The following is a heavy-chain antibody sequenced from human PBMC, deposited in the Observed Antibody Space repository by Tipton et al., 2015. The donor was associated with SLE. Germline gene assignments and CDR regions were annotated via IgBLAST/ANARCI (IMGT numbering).Heavy chain of an antibody. CDR2: MFNGGST. CDR1: GGSISSDF. J-gene: IGHJ6*02. Sequence: LRLSCSVSGGSISSDFWSWIRQPPGKGLQLIGYMFNGGSTNFNPSLKSRVTISVDTSKNQFSLRLSSVTAADTAVYYCARRYFYYYYAMDVWGQGTTVTVS. CDR3: ARRYFYYYYAMDV. V-gene: IGHV4-59*01.